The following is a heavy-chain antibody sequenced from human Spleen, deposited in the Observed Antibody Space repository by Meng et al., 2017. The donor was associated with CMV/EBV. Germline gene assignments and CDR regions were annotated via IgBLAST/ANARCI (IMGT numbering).Heavy chain of an antibody. CDR3: ARDIAIVPTTGRFDS. V-gene: IGHV1-69*04. CDR1: GGTFSSYI. J-gene: IGHJ4*02. D-gene: IGHD2/OR15-2a*01. Sequence: SVKVSCKASGGTFSSYIISWVRQAPGQGLEWMGRIIPMVDIANYAQKFQGRVTITADKPTSTANMELSSLRSEDTAVYYCARDIAIVPTTGRFDSWGQGTLVTVSS. CDR2: IIPMVDIA.